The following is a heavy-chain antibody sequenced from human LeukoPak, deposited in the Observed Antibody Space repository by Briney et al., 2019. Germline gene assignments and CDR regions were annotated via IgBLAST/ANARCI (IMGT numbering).Heavy chain of an antibody. V-gene: IGHV3-21*01. CDR1: GFTFSSYT. CDR3: ARDLLGWELHYFDY. CDR2: ISGSSSYI. J-gene: IGHJ4*02. D-gene: IGHD1-26*01. Sequence: GGSLRLSCAASGFTFSSYTMNWVRQAPGKGLEWDSSISGSSSYIYYADSVKGRFSISRDNAKNSLYLQMNSLRAEDTAVYYCARDLLGWELHYFDYWGQGTLVTVSS.